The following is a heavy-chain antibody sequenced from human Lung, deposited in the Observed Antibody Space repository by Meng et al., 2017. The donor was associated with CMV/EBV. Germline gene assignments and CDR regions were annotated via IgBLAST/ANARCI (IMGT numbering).Heavy chain of an antibody. V-gene: IGHV3-7*01. Sequence: GGSXRLXXAASGFTFNTYWMSWVRQAPGKGLEWVANIKEDGSDKYYLDSVKGRFTISKDNAKNSLYLQMNSLRAEDTAVYYCARDLGGSKATFDYWGQGTXVTVSS. CDR1: GFTFNTYW. D-gene: IGHD3-16*01. CDR3: ARDLGGSKATFDY. CDR2: IKEDGSDK. J-gene: IGHJ4*02.